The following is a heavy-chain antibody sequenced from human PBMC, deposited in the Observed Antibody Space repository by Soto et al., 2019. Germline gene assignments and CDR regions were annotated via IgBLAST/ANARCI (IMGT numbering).Heavy chain of an antibody. CDR1: GFTFSTYE. D-gene: IGHD2-21*01. CDR3: ARDKDCGVISCFNDFDV. Sequence: QAHLVESGGGVVQPGRSLRLSCAASGFTFSTYEMHWVRQAAGKGLQWVAVISNDGNNKDYADSVKGRFTISRDNSRNTMYLQVNSLRAEDTAVYYCARDKDCGVISCFNDFDVWGHGTTVTVSS. J-gene: IGHJ3*01. CDR2: ISNDGNNK. V-gene: IGHV3-30-3*01.